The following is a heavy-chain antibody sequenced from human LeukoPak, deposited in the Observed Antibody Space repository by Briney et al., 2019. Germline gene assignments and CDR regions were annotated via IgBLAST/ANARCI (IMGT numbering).Heavy chain of an antibody. Sequence: SETLSLTCTVSGGSISDYYWNWIRQPAGKGLEWIGRIYASGSTNYNPSLRSRVTISVDKSKNQFSLKLTSATAADTAVYYCAISYLSGTYYDWFDPWGQGTLVTVSS. J-gene: IGHJ5*02. CDR2: IYASGST. V-gene: IGHV4-4*07. D-gene: IGHD1-26*01. CDR1: GGSISDYY. CDR3: AISYLSGTYYDWFDP.